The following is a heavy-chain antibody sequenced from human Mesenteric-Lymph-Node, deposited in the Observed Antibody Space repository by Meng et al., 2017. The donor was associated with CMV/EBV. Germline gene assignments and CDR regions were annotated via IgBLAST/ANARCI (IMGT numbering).Heavy chain of an antibody. D-gene: IGHD3-22*01. CDR2: VYHSGST. V-gene: IGHV4-4*02. CDR1: GCSISSGSW. Sequence: ASGCSISSGSWWRWVRRPTGNGLEWVGEVYHSGSTNYIPSLKSRVTISVDKSKNQFSLKLSSVTAADTAVYYCARDWSSSGYNWFDPWGQGTLVTVSS. J-gene: IGHJ5*02. CDR3: ARDWSSSGYNWFDP.